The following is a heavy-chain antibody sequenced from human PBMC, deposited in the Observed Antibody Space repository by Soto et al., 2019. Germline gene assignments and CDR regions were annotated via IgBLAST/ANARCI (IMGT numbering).Heavy chain of an antibody. CDR2: ISSSSSYI. V-gene: IGHV3-21*01. CDR1: GFTFSSYS. D-gene: IGHD6-13*01. J-gene: IGHJ4*02. CDR3: ARMSGAGHGDY. Sequence: GGSLRLSCAASGFTFSSYSMNWVRQAPGKGLEWVSSISSSSSYIYYADSVKGRFTISRDNAKNSLYLQMNSLRAEDTAVYYCARMSGAGHGDYWGQGTLVTVSS.